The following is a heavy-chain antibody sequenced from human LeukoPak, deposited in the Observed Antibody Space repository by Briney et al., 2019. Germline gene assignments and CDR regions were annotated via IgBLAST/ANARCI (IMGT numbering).Heavy chain of an antibody. D-gene: IGHD5-24*01. CDR1: GGSISSYY. CDR3: ASGGDGEAFDY. CDR2: IYYSGST. J-gene: IGHJ4*02. V-gene: IGHV4-59*01. Sequence: PSETLSLTCTVSGGSISSYYWSWIRQPPGKGLEWIGYIYYSGSTNYNPSLQSRVTISVDTSKNQFSLKLSSVTAADTAVYYCASGGDGEAFDYWGQGTLVTVSS.